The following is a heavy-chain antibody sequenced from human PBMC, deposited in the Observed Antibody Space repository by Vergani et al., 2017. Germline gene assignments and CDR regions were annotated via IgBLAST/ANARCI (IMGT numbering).Heavy chain of an antibody. J-gene: IGHJ5*02. D-gene: IGHD2-2*01. Sequence: QVQLVESGGGFVKPGGSLRLSCGASGFTLSDYYINWIRQAPGKGLEWISYISDSGTTIYYADSVKGRFTISRDNAKNSLYLQMNSLRPEDTAVYYCAVIPRQYQLPWGWFDTWGQGTLVTVSS. V-gene: IGHV3-11*04. CDR3: AVIPRQYQLPWGWFDT. CDR2: ISDSGTTI. CDR1: GFTLSDYY.